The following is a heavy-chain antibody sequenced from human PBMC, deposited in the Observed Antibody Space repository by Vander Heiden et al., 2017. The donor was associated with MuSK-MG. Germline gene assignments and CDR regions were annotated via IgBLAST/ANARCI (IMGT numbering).Heavy chain of an antibody. CDR1: GASVSSTSYY. CDR2: FYYSGNT. Sequence: HLQLQESGPGLVKPSETLSLTCTVSGASVSSTSYYWGWIRQPPGKDLELIGSFYYSGNTYYNPSLKSRVTISVDTSNNQFSLQLSSVTAADTALYYCARHSSWYGNFDSWGQGTLVTVSS. V-gene: IGHV4-39*01. CDR3: ARHSSWYGNFDS. D-gene: IGHD6-13*01. J-gene: IGHJ4*02.